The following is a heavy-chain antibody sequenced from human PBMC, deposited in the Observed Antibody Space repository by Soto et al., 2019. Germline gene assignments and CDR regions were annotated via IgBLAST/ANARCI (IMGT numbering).Heavy chain of an antibody. D-gene: IGHD2-2*02. CDR2: ISAYNGNT. V-gene: IGHV1-18*04. J-gene: IGHJ5*02. CDR1: GYTFTSYG. CDR3: AREGGYCSSTSCYRWFDP. Sequence: ASVKVSCKXSGYTFTSYGISWVRQAPGQGLEWMGWISAYNGNTNYAQKLQGRVTMTTDTSTSTAYMELRSLRSDDTAVYYCAREGGYCSSTSCYRWFDPWGQGTLVTVSS.